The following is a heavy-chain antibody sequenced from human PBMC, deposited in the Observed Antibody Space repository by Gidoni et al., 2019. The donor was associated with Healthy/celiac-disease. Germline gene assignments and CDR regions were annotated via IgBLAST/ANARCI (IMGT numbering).Heavy chain of an antibody. CDR2: ISGSCVST. J-gene: IGHJ6*02. CDR1: GFTFSSYA. Sequence: EVQLLESGGVLVKPGGSLRLSCAASGFTFSSYAMIWVRQAPGKGLEWVSAISGSCVSTYYADSVKGRFTISRDNSKNTLYLQMNSLRAEDTAVYYCAKRLLFLEWLGPSYGMDVWCQGTTVTVSS. D-gene: IGHD3-3*01. V-gene: IGHV3-23*01. CDR3: AKRLLFLEWLGPSYGMDV.